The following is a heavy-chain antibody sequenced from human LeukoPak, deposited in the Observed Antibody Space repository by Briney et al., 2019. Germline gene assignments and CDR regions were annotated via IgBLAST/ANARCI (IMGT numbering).Heavy chain of an antibody. CDR2: IKYDGDEE. Sequence: GGSLRLSCAASGFTSSDYWMSWMRQAPGKGLEWVANIKYDGDEEYYVDSVKGRFTISRDNAKNSLYLQLNSLRVEDTAVYYCKSGGAAPGSFDNWGQGTLVTVSP. CDR3: KSGGAAPGSFDN. D-gene: IGHD6-13*01. V-gene: IGHV3-7*01. J-gene: IGHJ4*02. CDR1: GFTSSDYW.